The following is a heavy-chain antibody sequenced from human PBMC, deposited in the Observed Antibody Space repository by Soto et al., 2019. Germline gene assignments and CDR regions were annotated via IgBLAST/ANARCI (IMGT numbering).Heavy chain of an antibody. V-gene: IGHV3-30*18. Sequence: GGSLRLSCAASGFTFSSYGMHWVRQAPGKGLEWVAVISYDGSNKYYADSVKGRFTISRDNSKNTLYLQMNSLRAEDTAVYYCAKDYYDSSGYPDYWGQGTLVTVSS. CDR1: GFTFSSYG. CDR3: AKDYYDSSGYPDY. CDR2: ISYDGSNK. J-gene: IGHJ4*02. D-gene: IGHD3-22*01.